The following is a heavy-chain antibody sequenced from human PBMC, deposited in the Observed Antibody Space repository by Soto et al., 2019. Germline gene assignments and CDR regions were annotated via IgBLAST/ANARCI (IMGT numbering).Heavy chain of an antibody. CDR3: ARVYGDYAPRPHYFDY. CDR1: GGSVSSGSYY. V-gene: IGHV4-61*01. D-gene: IGHD4-17*01. CDR2: IYYSGST. Sequence: QVQLQESGPGLVKPSETLSLTCTVSGGSVSSGSYYWSWIRQPPGKGLEWIGYIYYSGSTNYNPSLKSRVTISVDTSKNQFSLKLSSVTAADTAVYYCARVYGDYAPRPHYFDYWGQGTLDTVSS. J-gene: IGHJ4*02.